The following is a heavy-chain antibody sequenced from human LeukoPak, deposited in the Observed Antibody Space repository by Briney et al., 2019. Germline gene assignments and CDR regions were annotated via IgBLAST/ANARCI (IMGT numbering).Heavy chain of an antibody. CDR3: ARDGDGRGEDFDY. CDR1: GFSFRNYW. D-gene: IGHD4-17*01. V-gene: IGHV3-7*01. J-gene: IGHJ4*02. CDR2: IKEDGSKK. Sequence: RTGGSLRLSCVASGFSFRNYWMSWVRQAPGKGLEWVANIKEDGSKKNHLDSVKGRFTISRDNAKNFLYLQMNSLRVEDTALYYCARDGDGRGEDFDYWGQGVLVTVSS.